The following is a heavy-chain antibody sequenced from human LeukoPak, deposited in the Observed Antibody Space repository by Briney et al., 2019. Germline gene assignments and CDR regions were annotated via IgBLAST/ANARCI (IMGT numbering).Heavy chain of an antibody. V-gene: IGHV4-39*01. CDR2: IYYSGST. Sequence: SETLSRTCTVSGGSISSSSYYWGWIRQPPGKGLEWIGSIYYSGSTYYNPSLKSRVTISVDTSKNQFSLKLSSVTAADTAVYYCARVEMATIDYWGQGTLVTVSS. CDR3: ARVEMATIDY. J-gene: IGHJ4*02. CDR1: GGSISSSSYY. D-gene: IGHD5-24*01.